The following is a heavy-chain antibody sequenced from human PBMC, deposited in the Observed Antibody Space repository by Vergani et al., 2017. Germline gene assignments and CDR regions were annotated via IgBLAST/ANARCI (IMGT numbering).Heavy chain of an antibody. Sequence: QVQLVQSGAEVKKPGSSVKVSCKASGGTFSSYAISWVRQAPGQGLEWMGGIIPIFGTANYAQKFQGRVTMTRNTSISRAYMELSSLRSEDTAVYYCALRPGIVGAIDYWGQGTLVTVSS. CDR1: GGTFSSYA. V-gene: IGHV1-69*06. D-gene: IGHD1-26*01. J-gene: IGHJ4*02. CDR2: IIPIFGTA. CDR3: ALRPGIVGAIDY.